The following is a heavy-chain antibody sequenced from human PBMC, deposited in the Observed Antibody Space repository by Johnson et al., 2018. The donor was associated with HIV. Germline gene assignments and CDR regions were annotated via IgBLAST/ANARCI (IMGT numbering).Heavy chain of an antibody. CDR3: ARDNLRQLDAFDI. V-gene: IGHV3-30*04. CDR1: GFTFSSYA. Sequence: QVQLVESGGGVVQPGRSLRLSCAASGFTFSSYAMHWVRQAPGKGLEWVAVISYDGSNKYYADSVKGRFTISSDNSKNTLYLQINSLRAEDTAVYYCARDNLRQLDAFDIWGQGTMVTVSS. J-gene: IGHJ3*02. D-gene: IGHD3-16*01. CDR2: ISYDGSNK.